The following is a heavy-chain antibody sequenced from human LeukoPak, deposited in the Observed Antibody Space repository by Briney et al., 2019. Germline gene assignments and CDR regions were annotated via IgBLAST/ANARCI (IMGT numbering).Heavy chain of an antibody. CDR3: ARTQGGYSYGNFDY. J-gene: IGHJ4*02. Sequence: PSQTLSLTCTVSGGSFSSGDYYWSWIRQPPGKGLEWIGYIYYSGSTYYNPSLKCRVTISVDTSKNQFSLKLSSVTAADTAVYYCARTQGGYSYGNFDYWGQGTLVTVSS. V-gene: IGHV4-30-4*01. D-gene: IGHD5-18*01. CDR2: IYYSGST. CDR1: GGSFSSGDYY.